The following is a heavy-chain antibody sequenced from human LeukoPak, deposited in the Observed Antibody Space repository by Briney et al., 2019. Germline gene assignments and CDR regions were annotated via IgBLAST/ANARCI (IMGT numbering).Heavy chain of an antibody. CDR3: ARGLPFLEWTYWSNYYYYYMDV. Sequence: SLKVSCKASGGTFSSYAISWVRQAPGQGLEWMGGIIPIFGPANYAQKFQGRVTITTDESTSTAYMELSSLRSEDTAVYYCARGLPFLEWTYWSNYYYYYMDVWGKGTTVTVSS. V-gene: IGHV1-69*05. J-gene: IGHJ6*03. CDR1: GGTFSSYA. D-gene: IGHD3-3*01. CDR2: IIPIFGPA.